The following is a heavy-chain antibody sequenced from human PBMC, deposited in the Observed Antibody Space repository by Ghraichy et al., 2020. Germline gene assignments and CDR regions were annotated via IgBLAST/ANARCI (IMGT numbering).Heavy chain of an antibody. CDR3: ARDPRKGYFDL. CDR1: GGSISSGGYS. Sequence: SETLSLTCAVSGGSISSGGYSWSWIRQPPGKGLEWIGYIYHTGSTYYNPSLKSRVTISVDRSKNQFSLNLSSVTAADTAVYYCARDPRKGYFDLWGRGTLVTVSS. J-gene: IGHJ2*01. V-gene: IGHV4-30-2*01. CDR2: IYHTGST.